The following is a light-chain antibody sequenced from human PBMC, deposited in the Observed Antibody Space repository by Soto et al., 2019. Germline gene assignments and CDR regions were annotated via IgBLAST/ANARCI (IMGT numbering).Light chain of an antibody. CDR1: QSVSSPY. Sequence: EVVLTQSPGTLSLSPGERATLSCRASQSVSSPYLAWYQQRPGQAPRLLIYGTSTRATGIPDRFSGSGSGTDFTLTINRLEPEDFAFYYCQQYGYSPRTFGQGTKVEFK. CDR2: GTS. V-gene: IGKV3-20*01. CDR3: QQYGYSPRT. J-gene: IGKJ1*01.